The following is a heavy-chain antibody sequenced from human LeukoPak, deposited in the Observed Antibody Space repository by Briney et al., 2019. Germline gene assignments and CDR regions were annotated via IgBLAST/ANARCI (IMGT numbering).Heavy chain of an antibody. CDR2: IYSGGHT. CDR3: ARSTRDGYNHYHYYYMDV. J-gene: IGHJ6*03. Sequence: PGGSLRLSCAASGFIVSSSYTNWVRQAPGKGLEWVSVIYSGGHTYYTDSVKGRFTISRDNSNNTLYLYMNSLRPDDTAVYYCARSTRDGYNHYHYYYMDVWGKGTTVTVSS. D-gene: IGHD5-24*01. CDR1: GFIVSSSY. V-gene: IGHV3-53*01.